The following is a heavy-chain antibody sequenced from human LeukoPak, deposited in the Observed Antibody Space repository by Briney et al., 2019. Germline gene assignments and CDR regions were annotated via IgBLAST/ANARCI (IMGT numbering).Heavy chain of an antibody. D-gene: IGHD3-10*01. CDR1: GYSFTSYW. Sequence: GEFLKISCKGSGYSFTSYWIGWVRQMPGKGLGRGGIIYPGDSDTRYSPSFQGKVTISADKSISTAYLQWSSLKASDTAMYYCARPRTASGFDYWGQGTLVTVSS. V-gene: IGHV5-51*01. CDR2: IYPGDSDT. CDR3: ARPRTASGFDY. J-gene: IGHJ4*02.